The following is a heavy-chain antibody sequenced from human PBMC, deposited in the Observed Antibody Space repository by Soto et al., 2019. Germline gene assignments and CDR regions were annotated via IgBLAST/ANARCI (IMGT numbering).Heavy chain of an antibody. CDR1: GLMFGTPG. Sequence: GSLRLSCEASGLMFGTPGMHWVRQAPGKGLEWVSGIWLDGSERYYSDSVKGRFTISRDNSKNTLFLQMNSLRVEDTAVYFCARDASGTTSFLASWGQGTLVTVSS. D-gene: IGHD1-1*01. CDR3: ARDASGTTSFLAS. V-gene: IGHV3-33*01. J-gene: IGHJ5*01. CDR2: IWLDGSER.